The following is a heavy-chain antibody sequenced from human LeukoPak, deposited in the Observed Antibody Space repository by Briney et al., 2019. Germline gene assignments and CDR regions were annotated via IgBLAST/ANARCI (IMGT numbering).Heavy chain of an antibody. CDR2: IYPGDSDT. CDR1: GYSFTSYW. V-gene: IGHV5-51*01. CDR3: ARRYCSSTFCHRAFDI. J-gene: IGHJ3*02. Sequence: GESLKISCKGSGYSFTSYWIGWVRQMPGKGLEWMGIIYPGDSDTRYSPSFQGQVTISADKSIRTAYLQWSSLKASDTAMYYCARRYCSSTFCHRAFDILGQGTMVTVSS. D-gene: IGHD2-2*01.